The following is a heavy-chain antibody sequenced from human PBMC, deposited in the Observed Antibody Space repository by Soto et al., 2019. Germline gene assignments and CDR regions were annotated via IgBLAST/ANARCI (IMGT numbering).Heavy chain of an antibody. J-gene: IGHJ5*02. CDR2: IRSGGSSI. CDR1: GFPFRSYE. Sequence: EMQLVESGGGLVQPGGSLRLSCAASGFPFRSYEMNWVRQAPGKGLEWISYIRSGGSSIYHADSVKGRFTISRDNANNALFLQMNSLRADDTVVYYCVRDRRGKGPGWFDVWGQGTLVTVSS. CDR3: VRDRRGKGPGWFDV. V-gene: IGHV3-48*03. D-gene: IGHD6-13*01.